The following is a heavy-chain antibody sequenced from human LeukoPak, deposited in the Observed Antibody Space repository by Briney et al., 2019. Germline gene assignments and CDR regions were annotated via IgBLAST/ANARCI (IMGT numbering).Heavy chain of an antibody. CDR3: AKDAQRGFDYSNSLEY. CDR1: GFTFSHHG. CDR2: IWSDGTNQ. J-gene: IGHJ4*02. Sequence: GGSLRLSCAAAGFTFSHHGMHWVRQAPGKGLEWVAVIWSDGTNQYYADSVKGRFAISRDDSGNTVYLQMNSLRPEDTGVYYCAKDAQRGFDYSNSLEYWGQGTPVTVST. V-gene: IGHV3-33*06. D-gene: IGHD4-11*01.